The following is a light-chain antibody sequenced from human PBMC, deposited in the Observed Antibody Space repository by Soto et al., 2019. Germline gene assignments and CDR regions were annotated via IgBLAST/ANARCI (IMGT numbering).Light chain of an antibody. V-gene: IGLV2-14*01. CDR1: GSDVGGYNY. CDR2: EAN. Sequence: QSVLIQPASVSGFPGQSITISCTGTGSDVGGYNYVSWYQQHPGKAPKLMIYEANYRPSGVSNRFSASKSGNTASLTISGLQAEDEADYYCSSYTSSNTRFGGGTKLTVL. CDR3: SSYTSSNTR. J-gene: IGLJ2*01.